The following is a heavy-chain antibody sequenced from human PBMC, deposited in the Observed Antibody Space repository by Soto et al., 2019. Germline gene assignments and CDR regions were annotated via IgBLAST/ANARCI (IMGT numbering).Heavy chain of an antibody. J-gene: IGHJ6*02. CDR2: IIPIFGTA. CDR1: GGTFSSYA. V-gene: IGHV1-69*13. D-gene: IGHD6-19*01. Sequence: VKVSCKASGGTFSSYAISWVRQAPGQGLEWMGGIIPIFGTANYAHKFQGRVTITADESTSTAYMELSSLRSEDTAVYYCAREGKQWLSGDLNYYYGMDVWGQGTTVTGSS. CDR3: AREGKQWLSGDLNYYYGMDV.